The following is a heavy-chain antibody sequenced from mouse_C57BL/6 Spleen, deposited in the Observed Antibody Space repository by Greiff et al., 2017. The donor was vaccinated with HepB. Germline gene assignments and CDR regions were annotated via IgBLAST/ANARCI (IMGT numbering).Heavy chain of an antibody. CDR3: ARRGLRTYYFDY. Sequence: QVQLQQPGAELVRPGTSVKLSCKASGYTFTSYWMHWVKQRPGQGLEWIGVIDPSDSYTNYNQKFKGKATLTVDTSSSTAYMQLSSLTSEDSAVYYCARRGLRTYYFDYWGQGTTLTVSS. CDR1: GYTFTSYW. J-gene: IGHJ2*01. D-gene: IGHD1-1*01. CDR2: IDPSDSYT. V-gene: IGHV1-59*01.